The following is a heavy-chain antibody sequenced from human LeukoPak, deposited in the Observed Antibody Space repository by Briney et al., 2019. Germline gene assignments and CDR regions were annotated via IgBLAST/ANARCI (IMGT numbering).Heavy chain of an antibody. CDR1: GFTFSRYW. V-gene: IGHV3-74*01. Sequence: GGSLRLSCAASGFTFSRYWMHWVRQAPGKGLLWVSRINGDGSRITYADSVRGRFTISRDNAKNTLYLQMNSLRAEDTAVYYCARGDAFDIWGQGTMVTVSS. CDR2: INGDGSRI. J-gene: IGHJ3*02. CDR3: ARGDAFDI.